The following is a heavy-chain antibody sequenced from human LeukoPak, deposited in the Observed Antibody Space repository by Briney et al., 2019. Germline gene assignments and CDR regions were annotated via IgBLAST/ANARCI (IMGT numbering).Heavy chain of an antibody. J-gene: IGHJ3*02. CDR2: INPKSGGT. CDR3: AKDLQWELPRGDALDI. Sequence: VASVKVSCKSSGYTFTDYYMHWVRQAPGQGLEWMGWINPKSGGTNYAQNFQGRVTMTRNTSISTAYMELSRLRFDDTAVYYCAKDLQWELPRGDALDIWGQGTMVTVSS. CDR1: GYTFTDYY. V-gene: IGHV1-2*02. D-gene: IGHD1-26*01.